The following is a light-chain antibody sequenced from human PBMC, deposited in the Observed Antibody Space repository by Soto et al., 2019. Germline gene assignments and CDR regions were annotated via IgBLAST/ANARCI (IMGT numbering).Light chain of an antibody. J-gene: IGKJ1*01. CDR3: QQYGSSGT. CDR2: GAS. CDR1: QSVSSSY. V-gene: IGKV3-20*01. Sequence: EIVLTQSPVTLSLSPVSRATLSCRASQSVSSSYLAWYQQKPGQAPRLLIYGASSRATGIPDRFSGSGSGTDFTLTISRLEPEDFAVYYCQQYGSSGTFGQGTKVDIK.